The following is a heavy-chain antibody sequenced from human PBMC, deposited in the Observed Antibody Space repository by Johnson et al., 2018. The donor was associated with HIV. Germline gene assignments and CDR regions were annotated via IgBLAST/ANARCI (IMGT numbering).Heavy chain of an antibody. D-gene: IGHD4-11*01. J-gene: IGHJ3*01. Sequence: QMQLVESGGGVVQPGGSLRLSCAASGFTFSSYAMHWVRQAPGKGLEWVAVISYDGSNKYYVDSVKGCFTISRDNSKNTLYLQMNILGAEDTAVYYCAKEGSTVIWGQGTMVTVSS. CDR3: AKEGSTVI. CDR1: GFTFSSYA. CDR2: ISYDGSNK. V-gene: IGHV3-30*04.